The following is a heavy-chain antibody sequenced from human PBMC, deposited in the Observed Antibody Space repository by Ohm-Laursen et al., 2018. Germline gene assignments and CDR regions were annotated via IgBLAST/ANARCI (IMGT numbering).Heavy chain of an antibody. D-gene: IGHD3-16*01. CDR2: IKQDGSEK. CDR3: ARGAYAS. CDR1: GFSFSADW. J-gene: IGHJ5*02. V-gene: IGHV3-7*01. Sequence: SLRLSCAASGFSFSADWMYWVHQAPGKGLEWVANIKQDGSEKYYVDSVKGRFTISRDNAKNSLYLQMNSLRADDTAVYYCARGAYASWGQGTLVPVSS.